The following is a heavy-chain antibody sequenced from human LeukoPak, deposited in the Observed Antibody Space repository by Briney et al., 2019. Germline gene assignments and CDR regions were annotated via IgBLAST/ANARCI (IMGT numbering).Heavy chain of an antibody. CDR3: ARGEAAAGLDYYYYYMDV. CDR2: IIPIFGTA. Sequence: GASVKVSCKASGGTFSSYAISWVRQAPGQGLEWMGGIIPIFGTANYAQKFQGRVTITTDESTSTAYMELSSLRSEDTAVYYCARGEAAAGLDYYYYYMDVWSKGTTVTVSS. D-gene: IGHD6-13*01. V-gene: IGHV1-69*05. CDR1: GGTFSSYA. J-gene: IGHJ6*03.